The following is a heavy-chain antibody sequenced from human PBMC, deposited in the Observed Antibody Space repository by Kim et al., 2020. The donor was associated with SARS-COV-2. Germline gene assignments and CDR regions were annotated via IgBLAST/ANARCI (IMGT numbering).Heavy chain of an antibody. J-gene: IGHJ4*02. CDR2: IDNTGTAL. CDR3: TRDPDTSSKVDY. D-gene: IGHD5-18*01. CDR1: GFSFRDHY. V-gene: IGHV3-11*04. Sequence: GGSLRLSCGASGFSFRDHYMSWIRQAPGKGLQWVAYIDNTGTALYYADSVKGRFTISRDNSKNSLYLQMNSLTAEDTAVYYCTRDPDTSSKVDYWGQGTLATVSS.